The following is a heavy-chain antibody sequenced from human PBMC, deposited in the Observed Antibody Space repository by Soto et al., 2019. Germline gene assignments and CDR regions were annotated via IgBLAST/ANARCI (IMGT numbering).Heavy chain of an antibody. CDR1: GFTFSSYS. CDR3: ARVSSMVRGVMGYYGMDV. Sequence: GGSLRLSCAASGFTFSSYSMNWVRQAPGKGLEWVSYISSSSSTIYYADSVKGRFTISRDNAKNSLYLQMNSLGDEDTAVYYCARVSSMVRGVMGYYGMDVWGQGTTVTVSS. J-gene: IGHJ6*02. CDR2: ISSSSSTI. V-gene: IGHV3-48*02. D-gene: IGHD3-10*01.